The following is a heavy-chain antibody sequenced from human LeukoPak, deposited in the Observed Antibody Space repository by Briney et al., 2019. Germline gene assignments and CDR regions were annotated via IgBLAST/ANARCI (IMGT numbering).Heavy chain of an antibody. Sequence: GGSLRLSCAASGFTFSSYAMHWVRQAPGKGLEWVAVISYDGGNKYYADSVKGRFTNSRDNTNNTLYLQMKRLRAEDTAVYYWARGPNAGTTREYWGQGTLVSVSS. V-gene: IGHV3-30*04. CDR1: GFTFSSYA. CDR3: ARGPNAGTTREY. D-gene: IGHD1-7*01. J-gene: IGHJ4*02. CDR2: ISYDGGNK.